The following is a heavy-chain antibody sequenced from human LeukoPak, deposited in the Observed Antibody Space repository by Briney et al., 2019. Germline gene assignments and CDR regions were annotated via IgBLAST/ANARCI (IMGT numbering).Heavy chain of an antibody. J-gene: IGHJ4*02. CDR2: IKSEGDGSDT. CDR1: GFSLSDYW. V-gene: IGHV3-74*03. Sequence: GGSLRLSCAASGFSLSDYWMHWVRQAPGKGLVWVSRIKSEGDGSDTMHADSVKGRFTISRDNAKNTVYLQMNSLRAEDTAVYYCAKDLQRWIQLPDYWGQGTLVTVSS. D-gene: IGHD5-18*01. CDR3: AKDLQRWIQLPDY.